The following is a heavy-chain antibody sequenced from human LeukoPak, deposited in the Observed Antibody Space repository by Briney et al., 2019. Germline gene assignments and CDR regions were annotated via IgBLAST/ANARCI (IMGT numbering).Heavy chain of an antibody. V-gene: IGHV1-18*01. J-gene: IGHJ6*02. CDR2: ISAYNGNT. D-gene: IGHD6-13*01. CDR1: GYTFTSYG. Sequence: ASVKVSCKASGYTFTSYGISWVRQAPGQGLEWMGWISAYNGNTNYAQKLQGRVTMTTDTSTSTAYMELRSLRSDDTAVYYCARDGIAAAGTYRHAKNYYYYGMDVWGQGTTVTASS. CDR3: ARDGIAAAGTYRHAKNYYYYGMDV.